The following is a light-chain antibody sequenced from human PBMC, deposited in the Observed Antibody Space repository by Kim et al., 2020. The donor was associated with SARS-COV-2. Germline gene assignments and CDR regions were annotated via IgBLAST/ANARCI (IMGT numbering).Light chain of an antibody. CDR3: QQYYSTPYT. Sequence: DIVMTQSPDSLAVSLGERATINCKSSQSVLYSSNNKNYLAWYQQKPGQPPKLLIYWASTRESGVSDRFSGSGSGTDFTLTISSLQAEDVAVYYCQQYYSTPYTFGQGTKLEI. J-gene: IGKJ2*01. CDR2: WAS. CDR1: QSVLYSSNNKNY. V-gene: IGKV4-1*01.